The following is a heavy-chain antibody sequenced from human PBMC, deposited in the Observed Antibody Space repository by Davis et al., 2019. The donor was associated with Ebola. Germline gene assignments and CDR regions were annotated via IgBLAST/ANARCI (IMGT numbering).Heavy chain of an antibody. J-gene: IGHJ3*02. V-gene: IGHV4-31*02. Sequence: SCAASGFTFSDYYMSWIRQHPGKGLEWIGYIYYSGSTYYNPSLKSRVTISVDTSKNQFSLKLSSVTAADTAVYYCARGGITMVRGVIITADAFDIWGQGTKVTVSS. D-gene: IGHD3-10*01. CDR3: ARGGITMVRGVIITADAFDI. CDR2: IYYSGST. CDR1: GFTFSDYY.